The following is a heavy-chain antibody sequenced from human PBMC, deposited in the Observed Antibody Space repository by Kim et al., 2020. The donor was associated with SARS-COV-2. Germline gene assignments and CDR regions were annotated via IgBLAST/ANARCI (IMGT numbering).Heavy chain of an antibody. V-gene: IGHV4-39*01. CDR1: GGDIYTNGFY. D-gene: IGHD2-21*01. CDR2: IYYRGDT. CDR3: ASSYGNWFDP. Sequence: SETLSLTCTVSGGDIYTNGFYWGWLRQPPGQGLEGIGFIYYRGDTYSNPSLKSRIIITINTSKNKFSLNLRSVTATETAVYYCASSYGNWFDPWGQGALVTVSS. J-gene: IGHJ5*02.